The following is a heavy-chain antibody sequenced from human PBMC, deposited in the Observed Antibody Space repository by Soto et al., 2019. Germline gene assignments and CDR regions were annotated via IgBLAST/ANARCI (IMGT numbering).Heavy chain of an antibody. Sequence: PSETLSLTCTVSGGSISSGGYYWSWIRQHPGKGLEWIGYIYYSGSTYYNPSLKSRVTISVDTSKNQFSLKLSPVTAADTAVYYCARDHYYGSGSYYNVWFDPWGQGTLVTVSS. V-gene: IGHV4-31*03. J-gene: IGHJ5*02. CDR3: ARDHYYGSGSYYNVWFDP. D-gene: IGHD3-10*01. CDR1: GGSISSGGYY. CDR2: IYYSGST.